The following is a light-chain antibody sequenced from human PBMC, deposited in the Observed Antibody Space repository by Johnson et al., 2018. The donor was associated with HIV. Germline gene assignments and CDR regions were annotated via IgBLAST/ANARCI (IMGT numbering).Light chain of an antibody. CDR2: ENN. Sequence: QSVLTQPPSVSVAPGQKVTISCSGSSSNIGNNYVSWYQQLPGTAPKLLIYENNKRPSGIPDRFSGSKSGTSATLGITGLQNGDEADYYCGTWDSSLSAGVFGTGTKVTVL. V-gene: IGLV1-51*02. CDR1: SSNIGNNY. J-gene: IGLJ1*01. CDR3: GTWDSSLSAGV.